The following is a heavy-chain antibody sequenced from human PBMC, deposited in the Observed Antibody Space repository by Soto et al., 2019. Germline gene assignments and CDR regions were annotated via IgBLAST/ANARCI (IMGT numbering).Heavy chain of an antibody. CDR1: GGSISSYY. J-gene: IGHJ4*02. D-gene: IGHD1-26*01. Sequence: PSETLSLTCTVSGGSISSYYWSWIRQPPGKGLEWIGYIYYSGSTNYNPSLKSRVTISVDTSKNQFSLKLSSVTAADTAVYYCAREHMRATQNFDYWGQGTLVTVSS. CDR2: IYYSGST. CDR3: AREHMRATQNFDY. V-gene: IGHV4-59*01.